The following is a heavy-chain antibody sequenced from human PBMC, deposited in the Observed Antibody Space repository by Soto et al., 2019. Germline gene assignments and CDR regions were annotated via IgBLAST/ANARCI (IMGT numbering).Heavy chain of an antibody. CDR2: IYYSGGT. D-gene: IGHD6-25*01. J-gene: IGHJ5*02. Sequence: SETLSLTCTVSGGSISSGGYYWSWIRQHPGKGLEWIGYIYYSGGTYYNPSLKSRVTISVDTSKNQFSLKLSSVTAADTAVYYCARSGIAAAGNGDWFDPWGQGTQVTVSS. V-gene: IGHV4-31*03. CDR3: ARSGIAAAGNGDWFDP. CDR1: GGSISSGGYY.